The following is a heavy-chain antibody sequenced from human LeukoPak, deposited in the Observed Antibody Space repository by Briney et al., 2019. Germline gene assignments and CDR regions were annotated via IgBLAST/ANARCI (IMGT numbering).Heavy chain of an antibody. J-gene: IGHJ4*02. V-gene: IGHV3-23*01. CDR1: GITLSNYG. D-gene: IGHD3-22*01. CDR2: ISDTGGRT. Sequence: GGSLRLSCAVSGITLSNYGMTWVRQAPGKGLEWVAGISDTGGRTNYADSVKGRFTISRDNPKNTLYLQMNSLRAEDTAVYFCAKRGVAIRVILVGFHKEAYYFDSWGQGALVNVSS. CDR3: AKRGVAIRVILVGFHKEAYYFDS.